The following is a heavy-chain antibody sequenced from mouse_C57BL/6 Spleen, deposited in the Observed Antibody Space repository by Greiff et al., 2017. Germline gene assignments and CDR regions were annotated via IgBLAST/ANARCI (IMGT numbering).Heavy chain of an antibody. CDR2: IHPNSGST. CDR3: ARVGYGSWYFDV. Sequence: QVQLKQPGAELVKPGASVKLSCKASGYTFTSYWMHWVKQRPGQGLEWIGMIHPNSGSTNYNEKFKSKATLTVDKSSSTAYMQLSSLTSEDSAVYYGARVGYGSWYFDVGGTGTTVTVAS. J-gene: IGHJ1*03. V-gene: IGHV1-64*01. D-gene: IGHD2-2*01. CDR1: GYTFTSYW.